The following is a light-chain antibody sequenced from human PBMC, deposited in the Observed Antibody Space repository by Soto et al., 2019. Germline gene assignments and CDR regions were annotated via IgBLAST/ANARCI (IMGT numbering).Light chain of an antibody. CDR2: DAS. Sequence: SALTQPASVSGSSGQSITISCTGTSSDVGSYNLVSWYQQHPGKAPKLIIYDASKRPSGVSNRFSGSKSGNTASLTISGLQAEDEADYYCSSYARSTTLVFGGGTKVTVL. CDR3: SSYARSTTLV. J-gene: IGLJ2*01. V-gene: IGLV2-23*01. CDR1: SSDVGSYNL.